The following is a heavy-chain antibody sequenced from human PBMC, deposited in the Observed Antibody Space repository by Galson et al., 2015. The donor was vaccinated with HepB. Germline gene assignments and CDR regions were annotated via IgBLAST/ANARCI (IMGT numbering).Heavy chain of an antibody. CDR1: GFTFSDYY. CDR3: ARVADSDYGDHTHFDY. D-gene: IGHD4-17*01. J-gene: IGHJ4*02. Sequence: SLRLSCAASGFTFSDYYMSWIRQAPGKGLEWLSYISSSTINTHYADSVKGRFTISRDNVKNSMYLQMNRLRAEDTAVYYCARVADSDYGDHTHFDYWGQGTLVTVSS. CDR2: ISSSTINT. V-gene: IGHV3-11*06.